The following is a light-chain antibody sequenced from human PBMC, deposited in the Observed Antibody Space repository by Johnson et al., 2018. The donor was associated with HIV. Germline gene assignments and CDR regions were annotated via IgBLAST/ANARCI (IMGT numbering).Light chain of an antibody. Sequence: QSVLTQSHSVSAAPGQMVSISCSGSSSNIGKNYVSWYQQLPGTAPKLLICENDKRPSGIPDRFSGSKSGTSATLGITGLQTGDEADYYCGTWDSSLSSYVFGTGTKVTVL. CDR1: SSNIGKNY. CDR3: GTWDSSLSSYV. J-gene: IGLJ1*01. CDR2: END. V-gene: IGLV1-51*02.